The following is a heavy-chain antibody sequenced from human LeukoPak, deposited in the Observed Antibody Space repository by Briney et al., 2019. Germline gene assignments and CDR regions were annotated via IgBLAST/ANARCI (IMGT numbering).Heavy chain of an antibody. CDR3: AKDSDILTGYYDY. D-gene: IGHD3-9*01. V-gene: IGHV3-7*03. J-gene: IGHJ4*02. CDR1: GFTFSSYW. Sequence: GGSLRLSCAASGFTFSSYWTSWVRQAPGKGLEWVANIKQDGSEKYYVDSVKGRFTISRDNAKNSLYLQMNSLRAEDTAVYYCAKDSDILTGYYDYWGQGTLVTVSS. CDR2: IKQDGSEK.